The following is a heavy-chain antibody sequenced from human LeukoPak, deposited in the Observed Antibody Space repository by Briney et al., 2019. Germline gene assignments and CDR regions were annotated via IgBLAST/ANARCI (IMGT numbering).Heavy chain of an antibody. CDR2: ISSSSSHT. V-gene: IGHV3-11*06. CDR1: GFIFSDYY. Sequence: PGGSLRLSCAASGFIFSDYYMSWIRQAPGKGLEWVSYISSSSSHTSYADSVKGRFTVARDNAKNSLYLQMNSLRAEDTAIYYCARVGGSWPFDYWGQGTLVTVSS. CDR3: ARVGGSWPFDY. J-gene: IGHJ4*02. D-gene: IGHD6-13*01.